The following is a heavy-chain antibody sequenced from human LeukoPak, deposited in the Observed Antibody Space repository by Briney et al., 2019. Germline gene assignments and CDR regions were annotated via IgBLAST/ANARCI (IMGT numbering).Heavy chain of an antibody. Sequence: GGSLRLPCAASGFTFSSYGMHWVRQAPGKGLEWVAVISYDGSNKYYADSVKGRFTISRDNSKNTLYLQMNSLRAEDTAVYYCARDRDGITMTHDAFDIWGQGTMVTVSS. CDR1: GFTFSSYG. V-gene: IGHV3-30*03. J-gene: IGHJ3*02. CDR2: ISYDGSNK. CDR3: ARDRDGITMTHDAFDI. D-gene: IGHD3-22*01.